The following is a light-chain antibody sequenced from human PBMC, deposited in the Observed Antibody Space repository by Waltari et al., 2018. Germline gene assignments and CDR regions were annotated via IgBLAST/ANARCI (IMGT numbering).Light chain of an antibody. Sequence: EIVLTQSPATLSLSPGERATLSCRASQSVGRYVAWYQQRPGQAPRLLICPASNRATGISARFSGGGSGTDFTLTISSLEPEDFAVYYCQHRSTFGQGTRLEIK. CDR1: QSVGRY. CDR2: PAS. J-gene: IGKJ5*01. V-gene: IGKV3-11*01. CDR3: QHRST.